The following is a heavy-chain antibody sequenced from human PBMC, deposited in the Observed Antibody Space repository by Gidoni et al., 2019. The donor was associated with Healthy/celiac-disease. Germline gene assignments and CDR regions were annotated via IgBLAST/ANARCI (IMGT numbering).Heavy chain of an antibody. CDR1: GFNFEVYA. Sequence: EVQLVESGGRWVEPGRSLRLSCVAAGFNFEVYAMHWVRQAPGKGLEWVSGISWNSGKIGYADSVKGRFTISRDNAKNSLSLQMNSLRAEDTALYYCVKAWFSSYDNGYFDSWGQGTLVTVSS. CDR2: ISWNSGKI. CDR3: VKAWFSSYDNGYFDS. D-gene: IGHD6-6*01. J-gene: IGHJ4*02. V-gene: IGHV3-9*01.